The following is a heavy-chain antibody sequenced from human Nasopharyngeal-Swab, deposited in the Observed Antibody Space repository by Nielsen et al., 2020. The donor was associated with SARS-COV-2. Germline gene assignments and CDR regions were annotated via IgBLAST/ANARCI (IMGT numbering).Heavy chain of an antibody. CDR3: AGEQLAYIDY. Sequence: GESLKISCAASGFTFSSYGMHWVRQAPGKGLEWVAVIWYDGSNKYYADSVKGRFTISRDNSKNTLYLQMNSLRAEDTAVYYCAGEQLAYIDYWGQGTLVTVSS. J-gene: IGHJ4*02. D-gene: IGHD6-6*01. V-gene: IGHV3-33*01. CDR1: GFTFSSYG. CDR2: IWYDGSNK.